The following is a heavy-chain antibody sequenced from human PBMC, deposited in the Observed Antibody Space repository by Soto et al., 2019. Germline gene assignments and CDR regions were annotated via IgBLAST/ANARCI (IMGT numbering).Heavy chain of an antibody. D-gene: IGHD1-26*01. CDR3: ARKWELDF. Sequence: GGSLRLSCAASVFNVNSNYINWVRQAPGKGLEWVSVIYDGGSMYYADSVKGRFTISRDNSKNTVYLQMSSLRAEDTATYYCARKWELDFWGQGTPVTVSS. J-gene: IGHJ4*02. V-gene: IGHV3-53*01. CDR2: IYDGGSM. CDR1: VFNVNSNY.